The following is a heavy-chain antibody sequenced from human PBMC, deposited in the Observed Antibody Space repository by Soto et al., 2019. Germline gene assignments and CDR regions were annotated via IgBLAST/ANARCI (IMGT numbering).Heavy chain of an antibody. Sequence: SETLSLTCAVYDGSFSGYYWSWIRQPPGKGLEWIGEINHSGSTNYNPSLKSRVTISVDTSKNQLSLKLGSVTAADTAVYYCARGGDAFDIWGQGTMVTVSS. CDR3: ARGGDAFDI. CDR2: INHSGST. V-gene: IGHV4-34*01. CDR1: DGSFSGYY. J-gene: IGHJ3*02.